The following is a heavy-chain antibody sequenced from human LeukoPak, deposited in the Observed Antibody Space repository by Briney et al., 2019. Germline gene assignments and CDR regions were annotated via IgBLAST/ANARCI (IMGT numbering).Heavy chain of an antibody. Sequence: GASVKVSCKASGYTFTSYGISWVRQAPGQGLEWMGWISAYNGNTNYAQKLQGRVTMTTDTSTSTAYMELRSLRSDDTAVYYCARLRLRYTRNGDSTSYEVFDIWGQGTVVTVSS. CDR1: GYTFTSYG. V-gene: IGHV1-18*01. CDR2: ISAYNGNT. D-gene: IGHD2-21*01. J-gene: IGHJ3*02. CDR3: ARLRLRYTRNGDSTSYEVFDI.